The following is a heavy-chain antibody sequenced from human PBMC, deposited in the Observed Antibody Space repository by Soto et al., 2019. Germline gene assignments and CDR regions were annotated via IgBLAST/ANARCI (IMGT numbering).Heavy chain of an antibody. CDR1: GYTFTRYY. J-gene: IGHJ6*02. CDR2: INPSGGST. Sequence: GASVKVSCKASGYTFTRYYMHWGRQAPGQGLEWMGIINPSGGSTSYAQKFQGRVTMTRDTSTSTVYMELSSLRSEDTAVYYCARDLGEVPLPLGMDVWGQGTTVTVSS. D-gene: IGHD3-10*01. V-gene: IGHV1-46*03. CDR3: ARDLGEVPLPLGMDV.